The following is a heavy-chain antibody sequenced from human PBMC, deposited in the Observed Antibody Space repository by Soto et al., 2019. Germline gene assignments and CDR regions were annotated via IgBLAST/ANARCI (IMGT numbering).Heavy chain of an antibody. CDR1: AYTFSDYY. V-gene: IGHV1-2*02. CDR2: INPNSGGT. Sequence: ASVKVSCKPSAYTFSDYYIHWVRQAPGQGLEWMGWINPNSGGTNFAQSFQGRITMTRDTSITTAYMEMRSLRPDDTAVYYCAIGYCSNGVCYLDYYGLDVWGQGTTVTVSS. CDR3: AIGYCSNGVCYLDYYGLDV. J-gene: IGHJ6*02. D-gene: IGHD2-8*01.